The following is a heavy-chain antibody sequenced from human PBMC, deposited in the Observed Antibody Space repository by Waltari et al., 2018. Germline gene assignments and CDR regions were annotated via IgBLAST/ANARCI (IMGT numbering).Heavy chain of an antibody. Sequence: QVQLQESGPGLVKPSETLSLTCTVSGYSISSAYYWGWIRKPPGKGLEWIGCIYHSGNTYYNPSLKSRVTISVDTSKNQFSLKLSSVTAADTAVYYCARERGNYRGDFDYWGQGTLVTVSS. CDR2: IYHSGNT. J-gene: IGHJ4*02. D-gene: IGHD1-26*01. V-gene: IGHV4-38-2*02. CDR3: ARERGNYRGDFDY. CDR1: GYSISSAYY.